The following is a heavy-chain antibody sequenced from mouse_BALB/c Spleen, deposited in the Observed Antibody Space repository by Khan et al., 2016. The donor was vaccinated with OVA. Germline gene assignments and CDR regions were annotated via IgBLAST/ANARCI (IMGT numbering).Heavy chain of an antibody. D-gene: IGHD1-1*01. CDR1: DYSITSDYA. V-gene: IGHV3-2*02. Sequence: EVELVESGPGLVKPSQSLSLTCTVTDYSITSDYAWNWIRQFPGNKLEWMGHISYSGNTKYNPSLKSQISITRDTSKNQFFLQLNSVTTEDTATYYCARIYGGDFDYWGQGTTVTVSS. CDR3: ARIYGGDFDY. J-gene: IGHJ2*01. CDR2: ISYSGNT.